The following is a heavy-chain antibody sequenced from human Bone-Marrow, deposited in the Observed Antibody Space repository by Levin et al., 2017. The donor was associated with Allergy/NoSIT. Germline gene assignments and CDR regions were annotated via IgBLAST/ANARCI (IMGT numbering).Heavy chain of an antibody. CDR2: ISFDGSNK. J-gene: IGHJ4*02. CDR3: AQDAFAVTGTRADY. CDR1: GFTFSSYG. Sequence: QLGESLKISCAASGFTFSSYGMHWVRQAPGKGLEWVAVISFDGSNKYYADSVKGRFTISRDNSKNTLYLQMNSLRVEDTAVYYCAQDAFAVTGTRADYWGQGTLVTVSS. V-gene: IGHV3-30*18. D-gene: IGHD6-19*01.